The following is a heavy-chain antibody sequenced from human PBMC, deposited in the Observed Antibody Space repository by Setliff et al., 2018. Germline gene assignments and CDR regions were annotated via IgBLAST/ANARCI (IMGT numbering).Heavy chain of an antibody. Sequence: PSETLSLTCSVSGNSISTTNYYWGWIRQPPGKGLEWIGSINYSGRNYYNPSLKSRVTRFADTSKSQFSLLLNSVTAADTAVYYCARRDIVAQTSYDFWGMTDYWGQGTLVTVSS. CDR3: ARRDIVAQTSYDFWGMTDY. D-gene: IGHD5-12*01. CDR2: INYSGRN. J-gene: IGHJ4*02. V-gene: IGHV4-39*01. CDR1: GNSISTTNYY.